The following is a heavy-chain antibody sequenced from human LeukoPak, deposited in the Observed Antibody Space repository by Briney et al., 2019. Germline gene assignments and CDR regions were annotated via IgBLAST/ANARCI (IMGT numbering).Heavy chain of an antibody. CDR3: ARQSPYYYGSGSYYSYDY. D-gene: IGHD3-10*01. CDR2: IYTSGIM. J-gene: IGHJ4*02. CDR1: GGSVSNYY. Sequence: SETLSLTCTVSGGSVSNYYWSWIRQPAGKGLEWIGRIYTSGIMKYNPSLKSRVTMSVETSKNQFSLKLSSVTAADTAVYYCARQSPYYYGSGSYYSYDYWGQGTLVTVSS. V-gene: IGHV4-4*07.